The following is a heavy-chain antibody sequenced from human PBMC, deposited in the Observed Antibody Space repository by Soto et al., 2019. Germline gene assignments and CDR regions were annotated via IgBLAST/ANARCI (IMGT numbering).Heavy chain of an antibody. CDR1: GYVFSSYG. CDR3: ASDEVFGEVGEYFLDY. J-gene: IGHJ4*02. D-gene: IGHD3-10*02. Sequence: QVRLVQSGADMKKPGASVKVSCKASGYVFSSYGISWVRQAPGQGLEWLGWISAYTGNTNYAQNFQGRVTMTTDTSTTTAYMELRSLISEDTATYYCASDEVFGEVGEYFLDYWGQGTLVTVSS. V-gene: IGHV1-18*01. CDR2: ISAYTGNT.